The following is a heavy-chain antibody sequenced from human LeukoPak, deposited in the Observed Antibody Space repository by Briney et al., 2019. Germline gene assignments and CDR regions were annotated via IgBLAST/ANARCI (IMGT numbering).Heavy chain of an antibody. CDR3: ARERGYCSGGSCYHLWYFDL. CDR2: IYYNGST. V-gene: IGHV4-31*03. CDR1: GGSISSGGYY. J-gene: IGHJ2*01. Sequence: PSQTLSLTCTVSGGSISSGGYYWSWIRQHPGKGLEWIGYIYYNGSTYYNPSLKSRVTISVDTSKNQFSLKLSSVTAADTAVYYCARERGYCSGGSCYHLWYFDLWGRGTLVTVSS. D-gene: IGHD2-15*01.